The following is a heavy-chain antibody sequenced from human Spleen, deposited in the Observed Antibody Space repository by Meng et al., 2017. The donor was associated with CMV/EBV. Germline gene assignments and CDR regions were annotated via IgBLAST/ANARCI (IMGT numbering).Heavy chain of an antibody. CDR1: FSTYD. Sequence: FSTYDMHWVRQAPGQRLEWMGWINSVNSNTEYSQKFQGRVSMRRDKSASTAYVELSRLTSEDTAVYYCARGGYEFVWGSYRHFEFWGQGTLVTVSS. D-gene: IGHD3-16*02. CDR2: INSVNSNT. V-gene: IGHV1-3*01. J-gene: IGHJ4*02. CDR3: ARGGYEFVWGSYRHFEF.